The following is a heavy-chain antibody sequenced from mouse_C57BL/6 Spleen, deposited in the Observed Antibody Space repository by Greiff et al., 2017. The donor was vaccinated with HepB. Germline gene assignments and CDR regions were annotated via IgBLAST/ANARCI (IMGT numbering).Heavy chain of an antibody. CDR3: ARYYDAMDY. Sequence: EVQLVESGGGLVKPGGSLKLSCAASGFTFSSYTMSWVRQTPEKRLEWVATISGGGGNTYYPDSVKGRFTISRDNAKNTLYLQMSSLRSEDTALYYCARYYDAMDYWGQGTSVTVSS. D-gene: IGHD1-1*02. CDR2: ISGGGGNT. J-gene: IGHJ4*01. V-gene: IGHV5-9*01. CDR1: GFTFSSYT.